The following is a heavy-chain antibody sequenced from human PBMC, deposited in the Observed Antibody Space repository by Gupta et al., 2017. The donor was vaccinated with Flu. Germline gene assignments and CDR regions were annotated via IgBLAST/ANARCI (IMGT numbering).Heavy chain of an antibody. CDR3: ARKGGGHCSGGSCYSFDF. Sequence: QVQLVQSGAEVKKPGSLVKVSCKASGVTFSTYAINWVRQAPGQGLEWMGGIIPVFGPTNYAQKFQGRVTITADESTSTAYMEISSLRSEDTAVYYCARKGGGHCSGGSCYSFDFWGQGTLVTASS. CDR1: GVTFSTYA. CDR2: IIPVFGPT. V-gene: IGHV1-69*01. J-gene: IGHJ4*02. D-gene: IGHD2-15*01.